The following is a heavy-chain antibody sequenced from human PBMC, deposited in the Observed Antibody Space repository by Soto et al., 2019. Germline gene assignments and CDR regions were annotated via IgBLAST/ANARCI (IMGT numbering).Heavy chain of an antibody. CDR1: GYTFTSYD. CDR2: ISTYNGNT. J-gene: IGHJ4*02. D-gene: IGHD6-19*01. Sequence: QVQLVQSGAEVKKPGASVKVSCKASGYTFTSYDISWVRQAPGQGLEWMGWISTYNGNTNYAQKLQGRVTMTTDTCTRTAYRELRSLRSDDTAVYYCARVRAVAGTHSDYWGQGTLVTVSS. V-gene: IGHV1-18*01. CDR3: ARVRAVAGTHSDY.